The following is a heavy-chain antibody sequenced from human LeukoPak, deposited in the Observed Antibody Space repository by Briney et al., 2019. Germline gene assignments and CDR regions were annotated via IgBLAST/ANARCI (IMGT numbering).Heavy chain of an antibody. CDR3: ARGGYYDFWSGSDRAVDY. CDR2: ISAYNGNP. J-gene: IGHJ4*02. V-gene: IGHV1-18*01. D-gene: IGHD3-3*01. CDR1: GYTFTSYG. Sequence: GASVKVPCKASGYTFTSYGISWVRQAPGQGLEWMGWISAYNGNPNYAQKLQGRVTMTTDTSTSTAYMELRSLRSDDTAVYYCARGGYYDFWSGSDRAVDYWGQGTLVTVSS.